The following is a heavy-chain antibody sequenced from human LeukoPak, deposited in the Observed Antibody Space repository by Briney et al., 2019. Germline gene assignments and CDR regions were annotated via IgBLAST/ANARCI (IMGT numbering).Heavy chain of an antibody. CDR2: INHSGST. CDR1: GGSFSGYY. Sequence: SETLSLTCAVYGGSFSGYYWSWIRQPPGKGLEWIGEINHSGSTNYNPSLKSRVTISVDTSKNQFSLKLSSVTAADTVVYYCARGRRRLYYDSSGYFNFDYWGQGTLVTVSS. V-gene: IGHV4-34*01. J-gene: IGHJ4*02. D-gene: IGHD3-22*01. CDR3: ARGRRRLYYDSSGYFNFDY.